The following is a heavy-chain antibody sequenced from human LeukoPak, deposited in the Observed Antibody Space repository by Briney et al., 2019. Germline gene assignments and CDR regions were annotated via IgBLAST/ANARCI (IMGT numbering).Heavy chain of an antibody. D-gene: IGHD3-10*01. V-gene: IGHV3-23*01. J-gene: IGHJ6*04. CDR3: AKDLLWFGGTGGMDV. CDR2: ISGSGGST. Sequence: GGSLRLSCAASGFTFSSYAMSWVRQAPGKGLEWVSAISGSGGSTYYADSVKGRFTISRDNPKNTLYLQMNSLRAEDTAVYYCAKDLLWFGGTGGMDVWGKGTTVTVSS. CDR1: GFTFSSYA.